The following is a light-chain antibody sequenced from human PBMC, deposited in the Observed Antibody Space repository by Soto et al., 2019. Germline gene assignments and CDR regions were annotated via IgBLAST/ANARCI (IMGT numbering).Light chain of an antibody. CDR3: QQYNSYSLT. CDR1: QSISSW. CDR2: DAS. V-gene: IGKV1-5*01. J-gene: IGKJ1*01. Sequence: DIQMTQSPSTLSASVGDRVTITCRASQSISSWLAWYQQKPGKAPKLLIYDASSLESGVPSRFSGSGSGTEFTLTNSSLQPDDFATYYCQQYNSYSLTFGQGTKVDIK.